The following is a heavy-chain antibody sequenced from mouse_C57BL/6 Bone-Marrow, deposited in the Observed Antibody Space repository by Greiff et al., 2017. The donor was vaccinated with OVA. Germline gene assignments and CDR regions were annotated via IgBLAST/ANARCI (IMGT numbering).Heavy chain of an antibody. CDR2: INPYNGDT. Sequence: VQLQQSGPELVKPGDSVKLSCKASGYSFTGYFMNWVMQTHGKSLEWIGCINPYNGDTFYNQKFKGKATLTVDKSSSTDHMELRSLTSEDSAVYYGARWYYYEGYYAMDYWGQGTSVTVSS. CDR3: ARWYYYEGYYAMDY. D-gene: IGHD1-1*01. CDR1: GYSFTGYF. V-gene: IGHV1-20*01. J-gene: IGHJ4*01.